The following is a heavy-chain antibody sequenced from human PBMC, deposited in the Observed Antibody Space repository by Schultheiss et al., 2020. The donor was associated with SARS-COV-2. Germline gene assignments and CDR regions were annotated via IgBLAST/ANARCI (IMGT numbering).Heavy chain of an antibody. Sequence: SETLSLTCAVYGGSFSGYYWSWIRQPPGKGLEWIGEINHSGSTNYNPSLKSRVTISVYTSKNQFSLKLSSVTAADTAVYYCARRAGTTPHYFDYWGQGTLVTVSS. CDR3: ARRAGTTPHYFDY. J-gene: IGHJ4*02. D-gene: IGHD1-7*01. CDR2: INHSGST. V-gene: IGHV4-34*01. CDR1: GGSFSGYY.